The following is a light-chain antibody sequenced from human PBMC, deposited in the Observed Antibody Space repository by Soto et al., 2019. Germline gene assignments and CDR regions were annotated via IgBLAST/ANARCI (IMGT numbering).Light chain of an antibody. CDR1: SGDVGSYNL. J-gene: IGLJ2*01. CDR2: EGI. V-gene: IGLV2-23*01. CDR3: CSYAGSRNVV. Sequence: QSALTQPASVSGSPGQSITLSCTGTSGDVGSYNLVSWYQQHPGKAPKVIIYEGIKRPSGVSDRFSGSKSGNTASLTISGIQAEDEADYYCCSYAGSRNVVFGGGTKLTVL.